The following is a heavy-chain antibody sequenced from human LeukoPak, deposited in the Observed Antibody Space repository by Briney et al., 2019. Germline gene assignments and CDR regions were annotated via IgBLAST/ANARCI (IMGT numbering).Heavy chain of an antibody. Sequence: SETLSLTCAVSGGSISSGGYSWSWTRQPPGKGLEWIGYIYHSGSTYYNPSLKSRVTISVDRSKNQSSLKLSSVTAADTAVYYCARFKGSFDYWGQGTLVTVSS. J-gene: IGHJ4*02. CDR3: ARFKGSFDY. CDR1: GGSISSGGYS. CDR2: IYHSGST. V-gene: IGHV4-30-2*01.